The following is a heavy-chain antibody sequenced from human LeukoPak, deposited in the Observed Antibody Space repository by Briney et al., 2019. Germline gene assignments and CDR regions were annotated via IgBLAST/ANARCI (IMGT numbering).Heavy chain of an antibody. CDR1: GGSISGGDYY. D-gene: IGHD3-22*01. CDR3: TRQFKDYYDSGGYYS. V-gene: IGHV4-39*01. J-gene: IGHJ4*02. Sequence: SQTLSLTCTVSGGSISGGDYYWGWIRQPPGKGLEWIGSLYYSGSTYYNPSLKSRVTISVDTSKNQFSLKLTSVTAADTAVYYCTRQFKDYYDSGGYYSWGQGTLVTVSS. CDR2: LYYSGST.